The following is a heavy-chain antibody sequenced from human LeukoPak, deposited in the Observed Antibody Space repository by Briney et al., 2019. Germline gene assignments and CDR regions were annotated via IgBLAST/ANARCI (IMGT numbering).Heavy chain of an antibody. D-gene: IGHD3-10*01. Sequence: PGGSLRLSCAASEFTYGMNWVRQAPGKGLECVSAISSSGSNTYYADSVKGRFTISRDNSKNTLYVQMSSLRAEDTATYYCATGDGSGTNYFYYYGMDVWGQGTRVTVSS. J-gene: IGHJ6*02. CDR2: ISSSGSNT. CDR3: ATGDGSGTNYFYYYGMDV. V-gene: IGHV3-23*01. CDR1: EFTYG.